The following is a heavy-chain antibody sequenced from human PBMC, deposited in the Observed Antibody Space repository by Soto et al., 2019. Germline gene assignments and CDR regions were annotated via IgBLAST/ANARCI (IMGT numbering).Heavy chain of an antibody. Sequence: ASVKVSCKASGYTFITYGINWVRQATGQGLEWMGWMNPNSGNTGYAQKFQGRVTMTRNTSISTAYMELSSLRSEDTAVYYCARGDYCISTSCYGGYYYYGMDVWGQGTTVTVSS. V-gene: IGHV1-8*02. J-gene: IGHJ6*02. CDR3: ARGDYCISTSCYGGYYYYGMDV. D-gene: IGHD2-2*01. CDR1: GYTFITYG. CDR2: MNPNSGNT.